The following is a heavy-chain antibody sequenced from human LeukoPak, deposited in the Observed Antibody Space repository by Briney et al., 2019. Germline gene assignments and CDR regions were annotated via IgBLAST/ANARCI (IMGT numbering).Heavy chain of an antibody. D-gene: IGHD1-26*01. CDR3: ARDLGELLPQGGFDP. CDR2: INPSGGST. Sequence: GASVKVSCKASGYTFTSYYMHWVRQAPGQGPEWMGIINPSGGSTSYAQKFQGRVTMTRDTSTSTVYMELSSLRSEDTAVYYCARDLGELLPQGGFDPWGQGTLVTVSS. CDR1: GYTFTSYY. V-gene: IGHV1-46*01. J-gene: IGHJ5*02.